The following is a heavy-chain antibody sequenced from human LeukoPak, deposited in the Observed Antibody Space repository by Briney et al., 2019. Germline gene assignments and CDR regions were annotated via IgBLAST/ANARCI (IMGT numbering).Heavy chain of an antibody. CDR2: FDPEDGET. V-gene: IGHV1-24*01. D-gene: IGHD6-19*01. Sequence: ASVKVSCKVSGYTLTELSMHWVRQAPGKGLEWMGGFDPEDGETIYAQKFQGRVTMTKDTSTDTAYMELSSLRSEDTAVYYCATAGYSSYVGPFDYWGQGTLVTVSS. J-gene: IGHJ4*02. CDR3: ATAGYSSYVGPFDY. CDR1: GYTLTELS.